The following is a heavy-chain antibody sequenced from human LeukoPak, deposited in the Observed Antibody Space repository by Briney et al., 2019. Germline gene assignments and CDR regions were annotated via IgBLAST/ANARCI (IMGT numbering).Heavy chain of an antibody. V-gene: IGHV1-8*01. CDR1: GYTFTSYD. CDR3: AGKKGRSYGYGFAY. D-gene: IGHD5-18*01. CDR2: MNPNSGNT. J-gene: IGHJ4*02. Sequence: GASVKVSCKASGYTFTSYDINWVRQATGQGLEWMGWMNPNSGNTGYAQKFQGRVTMTRNTSISTAYMELSRLTSEDTAVYYCAGKKGRSYGYGFAYWGQGTLVTVSS.